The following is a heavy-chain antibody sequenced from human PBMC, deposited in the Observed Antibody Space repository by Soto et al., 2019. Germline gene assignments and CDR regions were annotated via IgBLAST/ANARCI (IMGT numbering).Heavy chain of an antibody. D-gene: IGHD6-13*01. CDR3: AREAGYQETTGQQLPDH. V-gene: IGHV3-33*01. Sequence: PGGSLRLSCTASGFTFNNYGMHWVRQAPGKGLEWVAGIWYDGSNKYYADSVKGRFTISRDNSNNMLYLQMNSLRAEDTAVYYCAREAGYQETTGQQLPDHWGQGIMVTVSS. CDR2: IWYDGSNK. J-gene: IGHJ4*02. CDR1: GFTFNNYG.